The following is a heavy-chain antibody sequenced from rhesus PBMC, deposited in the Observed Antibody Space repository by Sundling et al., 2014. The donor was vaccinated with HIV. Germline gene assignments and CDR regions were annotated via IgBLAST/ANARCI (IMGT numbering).Heavy chain of an antibody. J-gene: IGHJ4*01. CDR1: GASISSYW. V-gene: IGHV4-80*01. CDR2: INGDSGST. Sequence: QVQLQESGPGLVKSSETLSLTCNVSGASISSYWWSWVRQAPGKGLEWIGEINGDSGSTKYNPSLKNRVTISTDTAKNLFSLKLSSVTAADTAVYYCARRLLGSFDYWGQGVLVTVSS. CDR3: ARRLLGSFDY. D-gene: IGHD3-34*01.